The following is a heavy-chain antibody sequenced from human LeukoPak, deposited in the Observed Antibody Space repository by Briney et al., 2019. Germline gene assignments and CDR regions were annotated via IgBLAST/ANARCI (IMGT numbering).Heavy chain of an antibody. Sequence: LSQTLSLTCAISGDTVSTNSYTWNWLRNSPSRDLDGLGRTYYRSTWYNDYAVSVRGRITVNPDTSKNQFSLHLNSVTPEDTAVYYCARRLTQYDCFDPWGQGILVTVSS. D-gene: IGHD2-2*01. CDR3: ARRLTQYDCFDP. CDR1: GDTVSTNSYT. V-gene: IGHV6-1*01. J-gene: IGHJ5*02. CDR2: TYYRSTWYN.